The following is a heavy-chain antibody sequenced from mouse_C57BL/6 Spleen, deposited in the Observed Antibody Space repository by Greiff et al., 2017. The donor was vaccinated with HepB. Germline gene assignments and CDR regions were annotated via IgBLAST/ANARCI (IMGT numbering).Heavy chain of an antibody. CDR2: ISYDGSN. V-gene: IGHV3-6*01. J-gene: IGHJ2*01. CDR3: ARGPSNY. CDR1: GYSITSGYY. Sequence: EVQLVESGPGLVKPSQSLSLTCSVTGYSITSGYYWNWIRQFPGNKLEWMGYISYDGSNNYNPYLKNRISITRDTSKNQFFLKLNSVTTEDTATYYCARGPSNYWGQGTTLTVSS.